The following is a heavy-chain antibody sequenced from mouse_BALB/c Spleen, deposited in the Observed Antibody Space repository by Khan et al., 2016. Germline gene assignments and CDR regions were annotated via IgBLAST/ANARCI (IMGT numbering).Heavy chain of an antibody. Sequence: VQLQQSGPGLVKPSQSLSLTCTVTGYSITSDYAWNWIRQFPGNKLEWMGYIRYSGSTTYNPSLKSRISITRATSKNQFFLQLYSVTTEDTATYYCTRSPTATRYFDVWGAGTTVTVSS. CDR3: TRSPTATRYFDV. D-gene: IGHD1-2*01. CDR1: GYSITSDYA. J-gene: IGHJ1*01. V-gene: IGHV3-2*02. CDR2: IRYSGST.